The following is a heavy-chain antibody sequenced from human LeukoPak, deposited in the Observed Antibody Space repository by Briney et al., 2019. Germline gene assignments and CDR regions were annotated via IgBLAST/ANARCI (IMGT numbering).Heavy chain of an antibody. CDR2: ISSSSTTI. V-gene: IGHV3-48*01. Sequence: VGSLRLSCTASGFTFSGSSMNWVRQAPGKGLEWLSYISSSSTTIYYADSVKGRFTISRDDAKNSLYLQMNSLRAEDTAVYCCARNLNTADDYRGQGILVTVSS. D-gene: IGHD5-18*01. CDR1: GFTFSGSS. CDR3: ARNLNTADDY. J-gene: IGHJ4*02.